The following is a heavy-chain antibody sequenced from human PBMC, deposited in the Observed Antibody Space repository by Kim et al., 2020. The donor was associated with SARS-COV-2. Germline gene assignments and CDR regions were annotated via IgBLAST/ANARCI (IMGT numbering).Heavy chain of an antibody. J-gene: IGHJ4*02. D-gene: IGHD3-22*01. CDR2: VYYGGRT. Sequence: SETLSLTCTVSGDSVSSTSYYWGWVRQTPERGLEWIGSVYYGGRTFFNPSFQSRATISVDTSKNHFSLKLTSVTAADTAMYYCARHDIESGYYDSSGSYRGLLLYYFDYWGQGAPVTVSS. CDR3: ARHDIESGYYDSSGSYRGLLLYYFDY. CDR1: GDSVSSTSYY. V-gene: IGHV4-39*02.